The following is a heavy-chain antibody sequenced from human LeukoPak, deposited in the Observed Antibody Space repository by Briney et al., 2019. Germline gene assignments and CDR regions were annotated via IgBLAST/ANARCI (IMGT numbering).Heavy chain of an antibody. CDR1: GFTFSSYA. CDR2: IPYDGSNK. D-gene: IGHD3-9*01. V-gene: IGHV3-30*04. CDR3: VRGADTGYSSDS. Sequence: PGRTLRLSCAASGFTFSSYAMHWVRQAPGKGLEWVALIPYDGSNKYYADSVKGRFTVSRDNSKNTLYLQMNSLRAEDTAVYYCVRGADTGYSSDSWGQGTLVTVSS. J-gene: IGHJ4*02.